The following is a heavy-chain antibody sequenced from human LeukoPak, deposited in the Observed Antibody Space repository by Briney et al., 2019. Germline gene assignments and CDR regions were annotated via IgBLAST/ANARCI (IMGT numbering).Heavy chain of an antibody. CDR1: GSTFSIYG. CDR2: ISGGGDRI. Sequence: PGGSLRLSCAASGSTFSIYGMSWVRQAPGKGLEWVSGISGGGDRIHYAESVKGRFTISRDNSKNTVYLQMNSLRAEDTAVYYCARFSDRYYYDSSGYYRFDYWGQGTLVTVSS. J-gene: IGHJ4*02. CDR3: ARFSDRYYYDSSGYYRFDY. V-gene: IGHV3-23*01. D-gene: IGHD3-22*01.